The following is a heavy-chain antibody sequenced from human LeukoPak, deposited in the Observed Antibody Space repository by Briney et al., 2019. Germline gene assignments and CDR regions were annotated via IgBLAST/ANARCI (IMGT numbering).Heavy chain of an antibody. CDR2: IYWDDDK. CDR3: ARQYYYDTSGYHYRWFDP. D-gene: IGHD3-22*01. Sequence: ESGPTLVKPTQTLTLTCTFSGFSLSTSGVGVGWIRQPPGKALEWLALIYWDDDKRYSTSLKSRIPITKDTSKKQVVLTMTNMDPVDTATYFCARQYYYDTSGYHYRWFDPWGQGTLVTVSS. V-gene: IGHV2-5*02. CDR1: GFSLSTSGVG. J-gene: IGHJ5*02.